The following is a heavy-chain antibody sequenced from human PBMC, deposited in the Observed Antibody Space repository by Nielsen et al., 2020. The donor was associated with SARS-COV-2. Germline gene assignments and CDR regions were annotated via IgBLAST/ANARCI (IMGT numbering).Heavy chain of an antibody. Sequence: GGSLRLSCAASGFTFDDYAMHWVRQAPGKGLEWVSGISWNSGSIGYADSVKGRFTISRDNSKNTLYLQVNSLRAEDTAVYYCAKDESYSYSSSWIDYWGQGTLVTVSS. CDR2: ISWNSGSI. CDR3: AKDESYSYSSSWIDY. D-gene: IGHD6-13*01. V-gene: IGHV3-9*01. CDR1: GFTFDDYA. J-gene: IGHJ4*02.